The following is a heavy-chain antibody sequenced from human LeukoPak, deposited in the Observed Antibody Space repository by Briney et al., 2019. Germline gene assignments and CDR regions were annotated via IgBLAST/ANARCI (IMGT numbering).Heavy chain of an antibody. CDR2: IYSGGST. D-gene: IGHD6-19*01. Sequence: GGSLRLSCAASGFTVSSNYMSWARQAPGKGLEWVSVIYSGGSTYYADSVKGRFTISRDNSKNTLYLQMNSLRAEDTAVYYCARDGSGWTDVAFDIWGQGTMVTVSS. J-gene: IGHJ3*02. V-gene: IGHV3-66*01. CDR3: ARDGSGWTDVAFDI. CDR1: GFTVSSNY.